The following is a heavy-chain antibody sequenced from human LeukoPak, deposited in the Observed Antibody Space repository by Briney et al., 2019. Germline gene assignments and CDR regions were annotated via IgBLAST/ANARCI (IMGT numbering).Heavy chain of an antibody. D-gene: IGHD1-26*01. CDR3: ARRVRSGSYYGRFDY. CDR1: GGSFSGYY. V-gene: IGHV4-34*01. CDR2: INHSGST. Sequence: PSETLSLTCAVYGGSFSGYYWSWIRQPPGKGLEWIGEINHSGSTNYNPSLKSRVTISVDTSKNQFSLKLSSVTAADTAVYYCARRVRSGSYYGRFDYWGQGTLVTVSS. J-gene: IGHJ4*02.